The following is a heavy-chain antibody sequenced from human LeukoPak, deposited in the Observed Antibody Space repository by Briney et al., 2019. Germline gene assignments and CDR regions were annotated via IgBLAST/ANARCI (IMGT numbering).Heavy chain of an antibody. Sequence: GASVKVSCKASGYTFTGYYMHWVRQAPGQGLEWMGWINPNSGGTNYAQKFQGRVTMTRDTSISAAYMELSRLRSDDTAVYYCARVERGITGTTNLPFDYWGQGTLVTVSS. D-gene: IGHD1-7*01. V-gene: IGHV1-2*02. J-gene: IGHJ4*02. CDR3: ARVERGITGTTNLPFDY. CDR1: GYTFTGYY. CDR2: INPNSGGT.